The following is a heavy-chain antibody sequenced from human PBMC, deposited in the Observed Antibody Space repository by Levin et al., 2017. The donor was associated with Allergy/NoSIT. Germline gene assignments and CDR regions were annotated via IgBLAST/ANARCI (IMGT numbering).Heavy chain of an antibody. CDR2: ISSSSNFI. CDR1: GFRFNDYA. CDR3: ARLVIGAYYMDV. D-gene: IGHD2-21*01. J-gene: IGHJ6*03. V-gene: IGHV3-21*01. Sequence: GESLKISCAASGFRFNDYAMIWVRQASGKGLKWVSTISSSSNFIYYVDSVRGRFTVSRDNAENSLYLQMNSLRAEDTAVYYCARLVIGAYYMDVWGKGTTVTVYS.